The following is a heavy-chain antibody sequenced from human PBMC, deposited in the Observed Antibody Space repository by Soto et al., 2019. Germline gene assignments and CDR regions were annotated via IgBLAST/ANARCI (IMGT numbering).Heavy chain of an antibody. CDR1: GGTVASSHW. V-gene: IGHV4-4*02. Sequence: SETLSLTCGVSGGTVASSHWWSWVRQSPGGGLEWIGNVYHTGDTNLNPSLQSRVTISVDKSNNQFSLRLNSLTAADTAVYFSARAIVPGGGNNYFDPWGPGTLVTVSS. CDR3: ARAIVPGGGNNYFDP. J-gene: IGHJ5*02. CDR2: VYHTGDT. D-gene: IGHD1-26*01.